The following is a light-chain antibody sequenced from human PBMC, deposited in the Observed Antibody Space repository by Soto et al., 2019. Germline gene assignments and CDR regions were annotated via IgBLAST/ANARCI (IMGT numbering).Light chain of an antibody. V-gene: IGKV1-39*01. Sequence: DIQMTQSPSSLSASVGDIVTITCRASQSISTHLNWYQQKPGKAPNLLIYAASSLQSGVPSRFSGSGSGTDFTLTISSLQPEDFATYFCQQSYITPAGFGGGTKVDIK. CDR2: AAS. CDR3: QQSYITPAG. J-gene: IGKJ4*01. CDR1: QSISTH.